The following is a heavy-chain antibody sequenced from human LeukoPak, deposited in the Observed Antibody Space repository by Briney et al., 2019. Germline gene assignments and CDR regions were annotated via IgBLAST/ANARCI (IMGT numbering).Heavy chain of an antibody. D-gene: IGHD5-12*01. CDR3: ARATDIDYAFDI. Sequence: PGGSLRLSCAASGFTFSSYSMNWVRQAPGKGLEWVSSISSSSSYIYYADSVKGRFTISRDNAKNSLYLQMNSLRAEDTAVYYCARATDIDYAFDIWGQGTMVTVSS. CDR1: GFTFSSYS. J-gene: IGHJ3*02. V-gene: IGHV3-21*01. CDR2: ISSSSSYI.